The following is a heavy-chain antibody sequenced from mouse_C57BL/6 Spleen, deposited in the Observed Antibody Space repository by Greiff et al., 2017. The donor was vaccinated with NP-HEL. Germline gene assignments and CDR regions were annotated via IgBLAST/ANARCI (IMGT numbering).Heavy chain of an antibody. V-gene: IGHV6-6*01. CDR3: TRRGLGLTWFAY. Sequence: EVMLVESGGGLVQPGGSMKLSCAASGFTFSDAWMDWVRQSPEKGLEWVAEIRNKANNHATYYAESVKGRFTISRDDSKSSVYLQMNSLRAEDTGIYYCTRRGLGLTWFAYWGQGTLVTVSA. CDR2: IRNKANNHAT. CDR1: GFTFSDAW. J-gene: IGHJ3*01. D-gene: IGHD4-1*01.